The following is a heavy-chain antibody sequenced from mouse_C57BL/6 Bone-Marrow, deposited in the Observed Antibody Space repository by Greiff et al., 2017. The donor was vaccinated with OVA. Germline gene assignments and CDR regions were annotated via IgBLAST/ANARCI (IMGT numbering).Heavy chain of an antibody. CDR3: ARSAYDYDVGCAY. Sequence: QVQLQQSGAELAKPGASVKLSCKASGYTFTSYWMHWVKQRPGQGLEWIGYINPSSGYTKYNQKFKDKATLTADKSSSTAYMQLSSLTYEDSAVYYCARSAYDYDVGCAYWGQGTLVTVSA. CDR2: INPSSGYT. D-gene: IGHD2-4*01. V-gene: IGHV1-7*01. CDR1: GYTFTSYW. J-gene: IGHJ3*01.